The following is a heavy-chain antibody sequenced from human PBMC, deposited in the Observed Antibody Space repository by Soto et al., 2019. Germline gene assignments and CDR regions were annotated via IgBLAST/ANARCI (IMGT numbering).Heavy chain of an antibody. V-gene: IGHV3-23*01. D-gene: IGHD4-4*01. Sequence: EVQLLESGGGLVQPGGSLRLSCAASGFTFSSYAMIWVRQAPGKGLEWVSAISGSGGSTYYADSVKGRFTISGHNFKNTLYLQMNSGRAEDTDVYYCAKDSTKARGSNYDFYYYCGMDVGVQGTTVAVFS. CDR2: ISGSGGST. J-gene: IGHJ6*02. CDR1: GFTFSSYA. CDR3: AKDSTKARGSNYDFYYYCGMDV.